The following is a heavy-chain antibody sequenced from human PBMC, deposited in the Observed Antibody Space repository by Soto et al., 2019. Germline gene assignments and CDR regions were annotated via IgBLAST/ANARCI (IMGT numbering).Heavy chain of an antibody. Sequence: GGSLRLSCAASGFTFSSYTMNWVSQTQERGLEWVSSISSTSSYTHYSDSVKGRFTISRDNANNSLFLQMNSLRAEDTATYYCARDLALAGNYWGQGVRVTVS. D-gene: IGHD6-19*01. CDR3: ARDLALAGNY. V-gene: IGHV3-21*01. CDR2: ISSTSSYT. CDR1: GFTFSSYT. J-gene: IGHJ4*02.